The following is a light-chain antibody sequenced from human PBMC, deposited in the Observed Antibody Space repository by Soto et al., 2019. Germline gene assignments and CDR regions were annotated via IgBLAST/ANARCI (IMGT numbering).Light chain of an antibody. CDR2: EAT. CDR1: SSDVGNYDL. Sequence: QSALTQPASVSGSPGQSITISCTGTSSDVGNYDLVSWYQHHPGEAPKLMIYEATRRPSGISDRFSGSKSGNTASLTISGLQAEDEAHYYCCSYAGSNSWVFGGGTQLTVL. J-gene: IGLJ3*02. CDR3: CSYAGSNSWV. V-gene: IGLV2-23*01.